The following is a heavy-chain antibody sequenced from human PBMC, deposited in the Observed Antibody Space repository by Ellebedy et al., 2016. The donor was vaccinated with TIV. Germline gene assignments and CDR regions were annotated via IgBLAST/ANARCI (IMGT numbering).Heavy chain of an antibody. J-gene: IGHJ3*02. V-gene: IGHV1-8*01. CDR1: GYTFTSYD. CDR2: MNPNSGNT. Sequence: ASVKVSCXASGYTFTSYDINWVRQATGQGLEWMGWMNPNSGNTGYAQKFQGRVTITRDTSASTAYMELSSLRSEDTAVYYCARAMVREDAFDIWGQGTMVTVSS. D-gene: IGHD3-10*01. CDR3: ARAMVREDAFDI.